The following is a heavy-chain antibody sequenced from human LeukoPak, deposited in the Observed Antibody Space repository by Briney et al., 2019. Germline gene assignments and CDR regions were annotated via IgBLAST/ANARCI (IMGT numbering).Heavy chain of an antibody. V-gene: IGHV4-39*07. D-gene: IGHD3-22*01. J-gene: IGHJ4*02. CDR1: GGSISSSSYY. CDR2: INHSGST. CDR3: ARGHQPDYYDSSGYDY. Sequence: SETLSLTCTVSGGSISSSSYYWGWIRQPPGKGLEWIGEINHSGSTNYNPSLKSRVTISVDTSKNQFSLKLSSVTAADTAVYYCARGHQPDYYDSSGYDYWGQGTLVTVSS.